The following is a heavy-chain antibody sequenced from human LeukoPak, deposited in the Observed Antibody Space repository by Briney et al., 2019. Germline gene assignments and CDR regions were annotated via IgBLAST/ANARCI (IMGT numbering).Heavy chain of an antibody. Sequence: GGSLRLSCEASGFTFSSYAMSWVRQAPGKGLEWVSGISGSGGSTNYADSVKGRFTISRDNSKNTLCLQMNSLRAEDTAVYYCAKTVAVTAPIPPDYWGQGTLVTVSS. CDR2: ISGSGGST. CDR1: GFTFSSYA. J-gene: IGHJ4*02. CDR3: AKTVAVTAPIPPDY. V-gene: IGHV3-23*01. D-gene: IGHD2-21*02.